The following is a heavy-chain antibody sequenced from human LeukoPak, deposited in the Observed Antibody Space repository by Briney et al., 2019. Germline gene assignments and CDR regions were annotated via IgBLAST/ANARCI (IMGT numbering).Heavy chain of an antibody. V-gene: IGHV4-4*02. D-gene: IGHD3-10*01. CDR2: IYHSGST. CDR3: ARATMVRGAKGHNWFDP. J-gene: IGHJ5*02. Sequence: PSETLSLTCAVSGGSISSSNWWSWVRQPPGKGLEWIGEIYHSGSTNYNPSLKSRVTISVDKSKNQFSLKLSSVTAADTAVYYCARATMVRGAKGHNWFDPWGQGTLVTVSS. CDR1: GGSISSSNW.